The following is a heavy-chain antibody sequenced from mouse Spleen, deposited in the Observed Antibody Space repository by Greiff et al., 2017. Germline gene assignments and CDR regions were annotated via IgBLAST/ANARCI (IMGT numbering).Heavy chain of an antibody. J-gene: IGHJ2*01. CDR2: ILPGSGST. Sequence: QVQLQQSGAELMKPGASVKLSCKATGYTFTGYWIEWVKQRPGHGLEWIGEILPGSGSTNYNEKFKGKATFTADTSSNTAYMQLSSLTTEDSAIYYCARKGGIYDGYPYYFDYWGQGTTLTVSS. CDR3: ARKGGIYDGYPYYFDY. V-gene: IGHV1-9*01. D-gene: IGHD2-3*01. CDR1: GYTFTGYW.